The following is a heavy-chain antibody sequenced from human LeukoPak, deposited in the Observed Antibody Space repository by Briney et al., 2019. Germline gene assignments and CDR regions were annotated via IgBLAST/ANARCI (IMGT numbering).Heavy chain of an antibody. V-gene: IGHV1-8*01. J-gene: IGHJ3*02. CDR3: AKRAYSGSYYVAFDI. D-gene: IGHD1-26*01. CDR2: MNPNSGNT. Sequence: GASVKVSCKASGYTFTSYDINWVRQATGQGLEWMGWMNPNSGNTGYAQKFQGRVTMTRNTSISTAYMELSSLRSEGTAVYYCAKRAYSGSYYVAFDIWGQGTMVTVSS. CDR1: GYTFTSYD.